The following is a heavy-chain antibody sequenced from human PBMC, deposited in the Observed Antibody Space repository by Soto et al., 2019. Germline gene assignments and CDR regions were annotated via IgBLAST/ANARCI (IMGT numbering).Heavy chain of an antibody. D-gene: IGHD3-3*01. CDR1: GFTFGDYA. CDR2: IRSKAYGGTT. J-gene: IGHJ6*02. Sequence: PGGSLRLSCTASGFTFGDYAMSWVRQAPGKGLEWVGFIRSKAYGGTTEYAASVKGRFTISRDDSKSIAYLQMNSLKTEDTAVYYCTRDNYDFWSGYLTYYYYGMDVWGQGTTVTSP. CDR3: TRDNYDFWSGYLTYYYYGMDV. V-gene: IGHV3-49*04.